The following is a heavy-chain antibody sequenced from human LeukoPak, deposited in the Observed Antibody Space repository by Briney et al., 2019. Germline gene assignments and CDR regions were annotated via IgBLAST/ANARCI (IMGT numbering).Heavy chain of an antibody. CDR3: ARAFIAVAGQFDY. CDR1: GFRFSSYD. D-gene: IGHD6-19*01. Sequence: GGSLRLSCVGSGFRFSSYDMNWVRQAPGRGLEWLSYLTRTSSATWYADSVKGRFTIFRDNAKSSLYLQMNSLRVEDTAVYYCARAFIAVAGQFDYWGQGTLVTVSS. J-gene: IGHJ4*02. CDR2: LTRTSSAT. V-gene: IGHV3-48*01.